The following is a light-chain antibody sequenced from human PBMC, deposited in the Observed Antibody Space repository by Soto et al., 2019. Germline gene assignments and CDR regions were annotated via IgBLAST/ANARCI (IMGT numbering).Light chain of an antibody. CDR1: SSDVGGYNY. Sequence: QSVLTQPASVSGSPGQSITISCTGTSSDVGGYNYVSWYQQHPGKAPKLMIYEVSNRPSGVSNRFSGSKSGNTASLTISGLQADDEADYYCCSFAGSHTSPAFGGGTKVTVL. V-gene: IGLV2-14*01. J-gene: IGLJ1*01. CDR2: EVS. CDR3: CSFAGSHTSPA.